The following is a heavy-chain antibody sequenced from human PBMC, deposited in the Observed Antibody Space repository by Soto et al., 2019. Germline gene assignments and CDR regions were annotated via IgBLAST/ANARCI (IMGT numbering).Heavy chain of an antibody. CDR1: GFSLSTSGVG. CDR3: ANHVYSSYGLDV. V-gene: IGHV2-5*02. CDR2: IYWDDDK. Sequence: QITLKASGPTLVKPTQTLTLTCTFSGFSLSTSGVGVGWIRQPPRKALEWLALIYWDDDKRYSPSLKSRLPIAQDNSKNQVLSTMTNMNTLDTTKYYCANHVYSSYGLDVWGQGTTVIVS. J-gene: IGHJ6*02.